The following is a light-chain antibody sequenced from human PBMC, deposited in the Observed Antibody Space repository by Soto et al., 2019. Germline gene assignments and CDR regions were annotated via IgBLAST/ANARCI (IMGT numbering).Light chain of an antibody. V-gene: IGKV3-15*01. CDR2: GAS. CDR3: QPYNNWPWLT. J-gene: IGKJ4*01. Sequence: EIVMTHSPATLSVSPGERATLSCRASQSVSSNLAWYQQKPGQAPRLLIYGASTRATGIPARFSGSGSGTEFTLTISSLQSEDFAVYYCQPYNNWPWLTLGGGTKVDIK. CDR1: QSVSSN.